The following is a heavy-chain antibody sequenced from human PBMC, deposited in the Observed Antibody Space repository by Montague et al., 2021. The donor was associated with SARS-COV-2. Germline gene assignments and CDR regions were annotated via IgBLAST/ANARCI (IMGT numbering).Heavy chain of an antibody. J-gene: IGHJ6*02. D-gene: IGHD3/OR15-3a*01. CDR1: GGSISSTTYR. V-gene: IGHV4-39*01. CDR2: ISYSGTT. Sequence: ETLSLTCTVSGGSISSTTYRWGWIRQPPGKGLERIGFISYSGTTFYNPSLKSRISMSVDTPKSQFSLNLTSVTAADTAVYYCARRPAPLLHLDWSQRYFDYYGLDVWGQGTAVIVS. CDR3: ARRPAPLLHLDWSQRYFDYYGLDV.